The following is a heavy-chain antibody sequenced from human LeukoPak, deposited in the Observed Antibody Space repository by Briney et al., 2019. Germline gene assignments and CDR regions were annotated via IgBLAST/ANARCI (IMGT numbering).Heavy chain of an antibody. D-gene: IGHD5-18*01. CDR2: IHRDGSST. J-gene: IGHJ5*01. V-gene: IGHV3-74*01. CDR3: ARGTEGYTYGEFDS. Sequence: GGSLRLSCAASGFTFSDYWMHWVRQAPGKGLVWVSRIHRDGSSTTYADSEKGRFTISRDNAKNTLYLQMNSLRAEDTAMYYCARGTEGYTYGEFDSWGQGTLVTVSS. CDR1: GFTFSDYW.